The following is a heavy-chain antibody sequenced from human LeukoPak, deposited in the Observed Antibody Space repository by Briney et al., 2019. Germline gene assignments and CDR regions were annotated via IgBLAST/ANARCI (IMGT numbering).Heavy chain of an antibody. D-gene: IGHD1-1*01. CDR1: GGSLSSRSHY. Sequence: SETLSLTCTVSGGSLSSRSHYWGWIRQPPGQGPEWIGSLSNSGNTYHNPSLKSRVTISVDTSKNEFSLKLSSVTAADTAVYYCVRWTAGTTEDSWGQGTLVTVSS. V-gene: IGHV4-39*01. CDR2: LSNSGNT. J-gene: IGHJ4*02. CDR3: VRWTAGTTEDS.